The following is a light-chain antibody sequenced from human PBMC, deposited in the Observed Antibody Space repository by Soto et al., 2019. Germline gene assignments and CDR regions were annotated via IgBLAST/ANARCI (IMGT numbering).Light chain of an antibody. J-gene: IGLJ1*01. CDR2: SNN. V-gene: IGLV1-44*01. Sequence: QSVLAQPPSGSGTPGQRGTISCSGSSSNIGSNTVNWYQQLPGTAPKLLIYSNNQRPSGVPDRSSGSKSGTSASLAISGLQSEDEADYYCAAWDDSLNGRYVFGTGTKVTVL. CDR1: SSNIGSNT. CDR3: AAWDDSLNGRYV.